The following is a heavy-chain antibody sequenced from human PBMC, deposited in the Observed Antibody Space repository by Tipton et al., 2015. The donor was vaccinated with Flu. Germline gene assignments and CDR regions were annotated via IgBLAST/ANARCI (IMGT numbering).Heavy chain of an antibody. V-gene: IGHV3-33*06. D-gene: IGHD6-19*01. CDR1: GFIFSTYG. Sequence: RSLRLSCATSGFIFSTYGMHWVRQAPGKGLEWVAVIWYDGSNKYYADSVKGRFTISRDNSKNTLVLQMNSLRAEDTAVYYCAKVIPELVAGLDYWGQGTLVTVSS. CDR2: IWYDGSNK. CDR3: AKVIPELVAGLDY. J-gene: IGHJ4*02.